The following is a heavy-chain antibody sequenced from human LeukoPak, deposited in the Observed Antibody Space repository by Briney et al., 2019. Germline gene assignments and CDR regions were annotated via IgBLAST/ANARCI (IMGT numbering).Heavy chain of an antibody. CDR2: INHSGST. CDR3: ARRKNNYGSGSSYPFDY. Sequence: SETLPLTCAVYGGSFSGYYWSWIRQPPGKGLEWIGEINHSGSTNYNPSLKSRVTISVDTSKNQFSLKLSSVTAADTAVYYCARRKNNYGSGSSYPFDYWGQGTLVTVSS. D-gene: IGHD3-10*01. J-gene: IGHJ4*02. CDR1: GGSFSGYY. V-gene: IGHV4-34*01.